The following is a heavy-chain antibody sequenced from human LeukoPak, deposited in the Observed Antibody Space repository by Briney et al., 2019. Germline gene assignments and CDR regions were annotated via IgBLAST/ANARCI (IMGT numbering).Heavy chain of an antibody. D-gene: IGHD1-1*01. CDR3: ASGDNDPLFDY. V-gene: IGHV4-31*03. CDR2: VYYSGST. Sequence: SETLSLTCTVSGGSISSGGYYWSWFRQHPGKGLEWTGSVYYSGSTNYSPSLQGRVIISLDTSRNQFSLKLSSVTAADTAVYYCASGDNDPLFDYWGQGALVTVSS. J-gene: IGHJ4*02. CDR1: GGSISSGGYY.